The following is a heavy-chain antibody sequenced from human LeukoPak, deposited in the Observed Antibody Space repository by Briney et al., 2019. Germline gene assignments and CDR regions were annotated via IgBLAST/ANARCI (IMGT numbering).Heavy chain of an antibody. J-gene: IGHJ5*02. CDR2: ISNSGIHM. CDR1: GFIFSSYS. Sequence: GGSLRLSCAASGFIFSSYSMNWVRQAPGKGLEWVSSISNSGIHMFYADSVKGRFTISRDNSKNTLYLQMNSLRAEDTAVYYCARDTGSSGWYNWFDPWGQGTLVTVSS. V-gene: IGHV3-21*04. CDR3: ARDTGSSGWYNWFDP. D-gene: IGHD6-19*01.